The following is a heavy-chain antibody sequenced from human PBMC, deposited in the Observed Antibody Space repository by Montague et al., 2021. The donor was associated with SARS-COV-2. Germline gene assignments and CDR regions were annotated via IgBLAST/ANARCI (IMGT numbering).Heavy chain of an antibody. CDR3: ALSLRYFDWADAFDV. D-gene: IGHD3-9*01. J-gene: IGHJ3*01. Sequence: SETLSLTCTASGGSIDNYFWSWIRQPPGKGLEWIGYIHNSGSTNYNPSLKSRVTMSGDTSNNQFSLKLSSVTAADTAMYYCALSLRYFDWADAFDVWGQGTMVIVSS. CDR2: IHNSGST. V-gene: IGHV4-59*13. CDR1: GGSIDNYF.